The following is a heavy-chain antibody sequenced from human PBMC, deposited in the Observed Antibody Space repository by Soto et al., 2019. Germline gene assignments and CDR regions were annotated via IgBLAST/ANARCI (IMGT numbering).Heavy chain of an antibody. D-gene: IGHD6-25*01. CDR1: GFTFSSYG. CDR3: AKDERLPSPCMGY. V-gene: IGHV3-30*18. Sequence: QVQLVESGGGVVQPGRSLRLSCAASGFTFSSYGMHWVRQAPGKGLEWVAVISYDGSNKYYADSVKGRFTISRDNSKTTLYLQMNSLRAEDTAVYYCAKDERLPSPCMGYWGQGTLVTVSS. J-gene: IGHJ4*02. CDR2: ISYDGSNK.